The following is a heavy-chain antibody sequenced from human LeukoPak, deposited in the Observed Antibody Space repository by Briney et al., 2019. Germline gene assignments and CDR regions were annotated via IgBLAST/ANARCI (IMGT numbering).Heavy chain of an antibody. CDR3: AKDREQLVHKYYFDY. Sequence: GGSLRLSCAASGFTFSDYYMSWVRQAPGKGLKWVSAISGSGGSTYYADSVKGRFTISRDNSKNTLYLQMNSLRAEDTAVYYCAKDREQLVHKYYFDYWGQGTLVTVSS. CDR1: GFTFSDYY. J-gene: IGHJ4*02. D-gene: IGHD6-6*01. CDR2: ISGSGGST. V-gene: IGHV3-23*01.